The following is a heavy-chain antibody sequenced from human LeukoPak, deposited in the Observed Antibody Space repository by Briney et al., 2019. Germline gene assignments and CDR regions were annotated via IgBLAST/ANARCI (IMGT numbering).Heavy chain of an antibody. CDR3: ARSLRTVRNY. V-gene: IGHV3-66*01. J-gene: IGHJ4*02. D-gene: IGHD3-10*01. CDR2: IYSGGST. Sequence: TGGSLRLSCAASGFTVSSNYMSWVRQAPGKGLEWVSVIYSGGSTYYADSVKGRFTISRDDSKNTLYLQMNSLRAEDTAVYYCARSLRTVRNYWGQGTLVTVSS. CDR1: GFTVSSNY.